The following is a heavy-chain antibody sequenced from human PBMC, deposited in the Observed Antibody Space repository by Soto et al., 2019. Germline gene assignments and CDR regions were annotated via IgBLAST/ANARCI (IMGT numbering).Heavy chain of an antibody. CDR2: ISGSGGSI. J-gene: IGHJ6*02. CDR1: GFTFSTYA. Sequence: VQLLESGGGLVQPGGSLRLSCAASGFTFSTYAMNWVRQAPGNGLEWVSAISGSGGSIHHADSVKGRFTISRDNSKNPLYLQMNSLRDEDTAVYHCVKGYWKGDVWGQGTTVTVSS. D-gene: IGHD1-1*01. V-gene: IGHV3-23*01. CDR3: VKGYWKGDV.